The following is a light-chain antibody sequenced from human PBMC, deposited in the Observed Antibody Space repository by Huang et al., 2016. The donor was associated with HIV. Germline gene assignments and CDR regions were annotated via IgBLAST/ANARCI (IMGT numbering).Light chain of an antibody. V-gene: IGKV3-15*01. Sequence: EIVMTQSPATLSVSPGERATLSCSASQSVSSNLAWYQQKPGQAPRLLIYGASTRANGIPARFSGSGSWTEVTLTISSLQSEHFAVYYCQQNNNWPPLFTFGPGTKVDIK. CDR1: QSVSSN. CDR2: GAS. CDR3: QQNNNWPPLFT. J-gene: IGKJ3*01.